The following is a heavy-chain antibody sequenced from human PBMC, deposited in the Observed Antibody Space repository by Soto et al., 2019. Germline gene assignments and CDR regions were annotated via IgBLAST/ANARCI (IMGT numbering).Heavy chain of an antibody. Sequence: ASVKVSCKASGYSFTGYYIHWVRQAPGQGLEWMGYINPNSGDARYAQDLQGRVTMTRDTSINTASMELRRLTSDDTAVYYCARDGVALGFDPWGQGTLVTVSS. CDR3: ARDGVALGFDP. V-gene: IGHV1-2*02. CDR2: INPNSGDA. J-gene: IGHJ5*02. D-gene: IGHD2-15*01. CDR1: GYSFTGYY.